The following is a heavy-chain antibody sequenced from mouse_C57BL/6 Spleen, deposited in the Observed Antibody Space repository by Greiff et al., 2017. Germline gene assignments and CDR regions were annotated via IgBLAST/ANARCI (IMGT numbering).Heavy chain of an antibody. CDR3: ARIDYDEAMDY. CDR2: IHPNSGST. D-gene: IGHD2-4*01. Sequence: VQLQQPGAELVKPGASVKLSCKASGYTFTSYWMHWVKQRPGQGLEWIGMIHPNSGSTNYNEKFKSKATLTVDKSSSTAYMQLSSLTSEDSAVYYCARIDYDEAMDYWGQGTSVTVSS. J-gene: IGHJ4*01. V-gene: IGHV1-64*01. CDR1: GYTFTSYW.